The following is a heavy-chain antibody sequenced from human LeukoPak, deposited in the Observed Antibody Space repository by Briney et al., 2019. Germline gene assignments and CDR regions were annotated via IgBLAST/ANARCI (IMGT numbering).Heavy chain of an antibody. Sequence: ASVKVSCKASGYTFTSYDINWARQATGQGLEWMGWMNTNSGNTGYAQKFQGKVTMTRNTSISTAYMELSSLRSEDTAVYYCARGPSYDSSGYYGGIDYWGQGTLVTVSS. CDR3: ARGPSYDSSGYYGGIDY. D-gene: IGHD3-22*01. J-gene: IGHJ4*02. V-gene: IGHV1-8*01. CDR2: MNTNSGNT. CDR1: GYTFTSYD.